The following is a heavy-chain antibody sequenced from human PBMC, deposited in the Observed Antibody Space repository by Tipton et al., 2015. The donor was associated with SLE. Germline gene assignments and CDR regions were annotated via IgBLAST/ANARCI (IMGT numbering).Heavy chain of an antibody. CDR2: IYYSGST. CDR1: GGSISSGVYY. D-gene: IGHD3-3*01. V-gene: IGHV4-61*08. J-gene: IGHJ5*02. Sequence: TLSLTCTVSGGSISSGVYYWSWIRQPPGKGLEWLGYIYYSGSTNYNPSLKSRVSISVDTSKNQFSLKLSSVTAADTAVYFCARGLDFWTWGQGTLVTVSS. CDR3: ARGLDFWT.